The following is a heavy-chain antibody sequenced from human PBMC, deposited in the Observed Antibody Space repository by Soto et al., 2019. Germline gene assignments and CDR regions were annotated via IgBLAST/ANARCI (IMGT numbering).Heavy chain of an antibody. CDR3: ARGIRNYYGVDV. Sequence: GGSLRLSCVASGFTFSTYWMHWVRQAPRKGLVWVSRIKFDGSTTSYADSVKGRFTISRDNAKNTVYLQMNSLGGEDTGVYYCARGIRNYYGVDVRGQGTTVTVSS. CDR1: GFTFSTYW. D-gene: IGHD5-18*01. J-gene: IGHJ6*02. V-gene: IGHV3-74*01. CDR2: IKFDGSTT.